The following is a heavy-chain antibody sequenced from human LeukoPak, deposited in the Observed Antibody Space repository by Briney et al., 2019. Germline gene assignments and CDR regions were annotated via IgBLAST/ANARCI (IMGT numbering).Heavy chain of an antibody. CDR2: INPSGGST. D-gene: IGHD2/OR15-2a*01. Sequence: ASVKVSCKASGYTFTSYYMHWVRQAPGQGLEWMGIINPSGGSTSYAQKFQGRVTMTRNTSISTAYMELSSLRSEGTAVYYCARAENHLVDVWGKGTTVTVSS. CDR3: ARAENHLVDV. V-gene: IGHV1-46*01. CDR1: GYTFTSYY. J-gene: IGHJ6*04.